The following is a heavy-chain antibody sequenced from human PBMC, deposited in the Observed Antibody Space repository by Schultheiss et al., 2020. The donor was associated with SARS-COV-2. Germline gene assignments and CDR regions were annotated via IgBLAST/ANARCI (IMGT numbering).Heavy chain of an antibody. CDR3: ARDPKGITIFGVAPSLDY. D-gene: IGHD3-3*01. V-gene: IGHV4-39*02. J-gene: IGHJ4*02. Sequence: SETLSLTCTVSGGSISSSSYYWGWIRQPPGKGLEWIGSIYYSGSTYYNPSLKSRVTISVDTSKNQFSLKLSSVTAADTAVYYCARDPKGITIFGVAPSLDYWGQGTLVTVSS. CDR1: GGSISSSSYY. CDR2: IYYSGST.